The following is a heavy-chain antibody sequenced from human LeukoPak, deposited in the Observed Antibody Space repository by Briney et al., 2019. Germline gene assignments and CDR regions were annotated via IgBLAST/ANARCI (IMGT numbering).Heavy chain of an antibody. Sequence: GGSLRLSCAASGFTFSSYTMNWVRQAPGKGLEWVSSISSSSRYIYYADSLKGRFTISRDNAKNSLYLQMNSLRAEDTAVYYCAELGITMIGGVWGKGTTVTISS. J-gene: IGHJ6*04. CDR3: AELGITMIGGV. CDR2: ISSSSRYI. V-gene: IGHV3-21*01. CDR1: GFTFSSYT. D-gene: IGHD3-10*02.